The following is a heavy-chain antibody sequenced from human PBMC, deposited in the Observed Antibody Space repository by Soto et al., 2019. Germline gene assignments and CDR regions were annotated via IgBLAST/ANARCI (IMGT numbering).Heavy chain of an antibody. J-gene: IGHJ3*01. CDR2: INPFKGDT. Sequence: ASVKVSCKASGYTFSTYGITWVRQAPGQGLDWMGWINPFKGDTNSATRFQDRVTMTTDTSTRTAYMELRSLRSDDTAVYYCARVKVPAAILGAFDLWGQGTLVTVSS. D-gene: IGHD2-2*02. CDR1: GYTFSTYG. CDR3: ARVKVPAAILGAFDL. V-gene: IGHV1-18*01.